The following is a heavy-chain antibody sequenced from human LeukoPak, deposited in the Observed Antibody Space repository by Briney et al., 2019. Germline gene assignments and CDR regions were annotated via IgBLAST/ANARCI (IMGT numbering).Heavy chain of an antibody. J-gene: IGHJ4*02. Sequence: PWGSLTLSCAASGFTFTTDIMTCVRQAPGKGLEWVSSINTGSSTYYADTVKGRFTISRDHAKDFLYLQMNSVRVEDTAVYYCARGSFWGQGALVTVSS. CDR3: ARGSF. CDR1: GFTFTTDI. V-gene: IGHV3-21*01. CDR2: INTGSST. D-gene: IGHD2-15*01.